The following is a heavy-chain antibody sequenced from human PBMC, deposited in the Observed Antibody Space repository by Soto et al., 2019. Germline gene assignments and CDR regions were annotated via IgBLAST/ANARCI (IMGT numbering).Heavy chain of an antibody. J-gene: IGHJ4*02. D-gene: IGHD3-22*01. V-gene: IGHV1-46*01. CDR1: GYTFPSYY. CDR2: INPDGGSK. CDR3: ARAYYDSSGYLDY. Sequence: QVQLVQSGAKVKKPGASVKVSCKASGYTFPSYYIYWVRQPPGQGLEWMGLINPDGGSKSNAHKFQGRVTMTRDTSTSAVYMELSSLRSEDTAVYYCARAYYDSSGYLDYWGQGTLVTVSS.